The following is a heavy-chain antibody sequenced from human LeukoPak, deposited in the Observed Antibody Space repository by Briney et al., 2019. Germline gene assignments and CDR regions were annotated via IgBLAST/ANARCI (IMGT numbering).Heavy chain of an antibody. CDR2: IYHSGST. Sequence: SETLSLTCTVSGYSISSGYYWGWIRQPPGKGLEWIGGIYHSGSTYYNPSLKSRVTISVDTSKNQFSLKLSSVTAADTAVYYCARDLGIAAAGNDAFDIWGQGTMVTVSS. V-gene: IGHV4-38-2*02. J-gene: IGHJ3*02. CDR3: ARDLGIAAAGNDAFDI. CDR1: GYSISSGYY. D-gene: IGHD6-13*01.